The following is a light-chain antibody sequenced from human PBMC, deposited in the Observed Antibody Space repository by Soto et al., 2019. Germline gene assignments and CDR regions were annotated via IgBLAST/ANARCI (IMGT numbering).Light chain of an antibody. CDR1: QGISNY. CDR3: QQVNSSPFT. Sequence: DIQLTQSPSFLSASIGDRVTITCRASQGISNYLAWYQQKPGKAPKLLIFAASTLQSGVPSRFSGSGYGTEFTLTISSLQNDDFATYWCQQVNSSPFTFGPGTKVDIK. CDR2: AAS. J-gene: IGKJ3*01. V-gene: IGKV1-9*01.